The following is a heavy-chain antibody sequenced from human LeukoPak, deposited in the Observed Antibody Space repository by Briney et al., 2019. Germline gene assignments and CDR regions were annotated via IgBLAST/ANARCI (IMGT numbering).Heavy chain of an antibody. D-gene: IGHD3-22*01. J-gene: IGHJ4*02. CDR1: GGSISSYY. CDR3: ATGTYYYDSSGSPLDY. V-gene: IGHV4-4*07. Sequence: SETLSLTCTVSGGSISSYYWSWIRQPAGKGLEWIGRIYTSGSTNYNPSLKSRVTMLVDTSKNQFSLKLSSVTAADTAVYYCATGTYYYDSSGSPLDYWGQGTLVTVSS. CDR2: IYTSGST.